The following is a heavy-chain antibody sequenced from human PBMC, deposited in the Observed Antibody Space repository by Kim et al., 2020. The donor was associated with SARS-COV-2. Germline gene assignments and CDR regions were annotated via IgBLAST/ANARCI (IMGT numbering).Heavy chain of an antibody. D-gene: IGHD3-3*01. J-gene: IGHJ6*02. V-gene: IGHV3-33*01. CDR2: IWYDGSNK. CDR1: GFTFSSYG. Sequence: GGSLRLSCAASGFTFSSYGMHWVRQAPGKGLEWVAVIWYDGSNKYYADSVKGRFTISRDNSKNTLYLQMNSLRAEDTAVYYCARDLTEYYDFWSGYYGMDVWGQGTTVTVSS. CDR3: ARDLTEYYDFWSGYYGMDV.